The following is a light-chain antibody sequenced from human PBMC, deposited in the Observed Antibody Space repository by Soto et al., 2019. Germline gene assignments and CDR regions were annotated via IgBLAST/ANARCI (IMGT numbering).Light chain of an antibody. CDR2: EVS. V-gene: IGLV2-14*01. CDR1: SSDIGSNNY. Sequence: QSALTQPASVSGSPGQSITISCTGTSSDIGSNNYVSWFQQRPGKAPTLIIYEVSNRPSGVSTHFSGSKSGNTASLTISGLLPEDEAEYACSSYTTTTRLFGGGTKLTV. CDR3: SSYTTTTRL. J-gene: IGLJ3*02.